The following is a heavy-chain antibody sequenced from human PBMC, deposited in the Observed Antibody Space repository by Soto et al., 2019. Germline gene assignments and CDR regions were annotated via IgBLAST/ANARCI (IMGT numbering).Heavy chain of an antibody. CDR2: IYYSGST. V-gene: IGHV4-59*01. D-gene: IGHD2-2*01. J-gene: IGHJ4*02. CDR3: ASPYCSSTSCYAWLTS. CDR1: GGSISSYY. Sequence: QVQLQESGPGLVKPSETLSLTCTVSGGSISSYYWSWIRQPPGKGLEWIGYIYYSGSTNYNPSLKSRVTISVDTYKNQFSLKLSSVTVADTAVDYCASPYCSSTSCYAWLTSWGQGTLVTVSS.